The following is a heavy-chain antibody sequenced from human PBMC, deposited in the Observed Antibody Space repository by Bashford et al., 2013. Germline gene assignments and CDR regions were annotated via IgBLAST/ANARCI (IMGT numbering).Heavy chain of an antibody. CDR1: GYTFTGYY. D-gene: IGHD3-22*01. CDR3: ARVPPTYYYDSSGYYGDGWFDP. Sequence: ASVKVSCKASGYTFTGYYMHWVRQAPGQGLEWMGWINPNSGGTNYAQKFQGRVTMTRDTSISTAYMELSRLRSDDTAVYYCARVPPTYYYDSSGYYGDGWFDPWGQGTLVTVSS. J-gene: IGHJ5*02. CDR2: INPNSGGT. V-gene: IGHV1-2*02.